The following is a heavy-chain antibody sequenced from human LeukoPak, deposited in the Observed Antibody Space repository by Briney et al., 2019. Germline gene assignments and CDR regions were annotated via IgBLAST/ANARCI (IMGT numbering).Heavy chain of an antibody. D-gene: IGHD3-10*01. CDR3: TRDRAGRQAWVEFDL. V-gene: IGHV3-53*05. Sequence: GGSLRLTCTVSGFTVTNELMDWVRQAPGKGPEWVALINADGDAVYADSAKGRFTISRDTSRYVVYLQMNSLRPEDSAVYYCTRDRAGRQAWVEFDLWGQGTPVTVSS. CDR2: INADGDA. J-gene: IGHJ5*02. CDR1: GFTVTNEL.